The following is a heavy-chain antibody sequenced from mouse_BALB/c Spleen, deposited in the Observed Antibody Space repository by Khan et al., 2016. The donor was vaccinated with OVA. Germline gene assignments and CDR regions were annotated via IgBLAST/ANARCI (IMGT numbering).Heavy chain of an antibody. J-gene: IGHJ2*01. D-gene: IGHD2-14*01. CDR3: AREADRYDEYYVDY. Sequence: EVELVESGGDLVKPGGSLKLSCAASGFTFSSYVMSWVRQTPEQRLEWVASISSGGSTYYPDSVKGRFTISRDNARTILYLQMSSLRSEDTAMYYCAREADRYDEYYVDYWGQGTTLIVSS. V-gene: IGHV5-6-5*01. CDR2: ISSGGST. CDR1: GFTFSSYV.